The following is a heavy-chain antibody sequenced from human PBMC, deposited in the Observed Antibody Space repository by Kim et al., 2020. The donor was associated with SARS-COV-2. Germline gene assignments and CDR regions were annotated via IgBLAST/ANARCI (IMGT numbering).Heavy chain of an antibody. Sequence: ASVKVSCKASGYSLSTYVLHWLRQAPGHRLEWMGWTDAGHGDTKYSRTFQGRVSFSTDTSANTAYLDLISLRSEDTAVYYCARASEHYYGTYDLWGQGTLVTVSS. CDR1: GYSLSTYV. CDR3: ARASEHYYGTYDL. J-gene: IGHJ5*02. V-gene: IGHV1-3*01. D-gene: IGHD3-10*01. CDR2: TDAGHGDT.